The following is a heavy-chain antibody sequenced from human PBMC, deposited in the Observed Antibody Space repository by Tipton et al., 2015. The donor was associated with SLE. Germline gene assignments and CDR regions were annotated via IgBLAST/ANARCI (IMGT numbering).Heavy chain of an antibody. V-gene: IGHV3-64*01. D-gene: IGHD3-10*01. Sequence: SLRLSCAASGFDFSSYSMHWVRQTPGKGLEYVSAISNNGGNPYYANSVKGRFTISRDDSKNMLYLQMGSLRDEDTAVYYCAREGPKGLGYFQHWGQGTLVTVSS. J-gene: IGHJ1*01. CDR3: AREGPKGLGYFQH. CDR1: GFDFSSYS. CDR2: ISNNGGNP.